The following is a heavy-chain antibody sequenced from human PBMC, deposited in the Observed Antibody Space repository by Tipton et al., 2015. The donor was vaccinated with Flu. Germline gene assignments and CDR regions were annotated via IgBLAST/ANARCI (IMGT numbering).Heavy chain of an antibody. CDR1: GDSINNYY. V-gene: IGHV4-59*04. CDR3: ARLSFYDVDLKNFYFDY. D-gene: IGHD3-10*02. CDR2: VYYSGNS. Sequence: TLSLTCSVSGDSINNYYLSWIRQPPGKGLEWIGSVYYSGNSYYNPSLKSRVAMSVDTSKNQLSLKLSSVTAADTAMFYCARLSFYDVDLKNFYFDYWGQGTLVTVSS. J-gene: IGHJ4*02.